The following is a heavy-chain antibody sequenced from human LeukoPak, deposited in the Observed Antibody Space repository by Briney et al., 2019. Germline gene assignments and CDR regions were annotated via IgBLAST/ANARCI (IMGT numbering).Heavy chain of an antibody. V-gene: IGHV5-51*01. CDR2: IYPGESDT. CDR3: AKPRSGTTGWDGFEP. Sequence: GESLQISCKGSAYGFPSYWIAWVGQMPGKGLGWMGIIYPGESDTRYSPSFQGQVTISADKTIRTPYLQWSSLKATAASLYCSAKPRSGTTGWDGFEPWGQGTLVTVSS. J-gene: IGHJ4*03. D-gene: IGHD4-17*01. CDR1: AYGFPSYW.